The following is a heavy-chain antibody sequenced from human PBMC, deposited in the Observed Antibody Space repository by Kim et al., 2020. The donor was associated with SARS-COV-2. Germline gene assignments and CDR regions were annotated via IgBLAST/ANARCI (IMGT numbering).Heavy chain of an antibody. J-gene: IGHJ5*02. D-gene: IGHD3-10*01. CDR3: ARHPEKTMVRGVTVWFDP. V-gene: IGHV4-39*01. Sequence: KSRVTISVDTSKNQFSLKLCSVTAADTAVYYCARHPEKTMVRGVTVWFDPWGQGTLVTVSS.